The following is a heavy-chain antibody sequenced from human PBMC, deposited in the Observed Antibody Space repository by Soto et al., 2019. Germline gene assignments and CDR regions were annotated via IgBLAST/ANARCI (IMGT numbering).Heavy chain of an antibody. J-gene: IGHJ4*02. CDR2: ISGSGGST. D-gene: IGHD3-22*01. Sequence: EVQLLESGGGLVQPGGSLRLSCAASGFTFSSYAMSWVRQAPGKGLEWVSAISGSGGSTYYADSVKGRFTISRDNSKNTLYLQINSLRAEDTAVYYCAKDQGQRVITMIVVVIIDYWGQGTLVTVSS. CDR1: GFTFSSYA. V-gene: IGHV3-23*01. CDR3: AKDQGQRVITMIVVVIIDY.